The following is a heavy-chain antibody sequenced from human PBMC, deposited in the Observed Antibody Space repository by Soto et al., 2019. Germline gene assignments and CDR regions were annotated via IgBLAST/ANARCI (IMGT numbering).Heavy chain of an antibody. CDR3: ARTYAMGSYYYYGMDV. Sequence: ASVKVSCKASGGTFGSYAISWVRQAPGQGLEWMGGIIPIFGTANYAQKFQGRVTITADESTSTAYMELSSLRSEDTAVYYCARTYAMGSYYYYGMDVWGQGTTVTVSS. CDR2: IIPIFGTA. V-gene: IGHV1-69*13. D-gene: IGHD2-8*01. J-gene: IGHJ6*02. CDR1: GGTFGSYA.